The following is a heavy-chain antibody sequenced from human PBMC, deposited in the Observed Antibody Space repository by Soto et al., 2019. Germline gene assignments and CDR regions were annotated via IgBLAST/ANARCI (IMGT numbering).Heavy chain of an antibody. V-gene: IGHV4-30-4*01. J-gene: IGHJ4*02. CDR3: ASRHSSPYFDY. CDR1: GGSISSGDYY. Sequence: QVQLQESGPGLVKPSQTLSLTCTVSGGSISSGDYYWSWIRQPPGKGLEWIGSIYCSGSTYYNPSLKSRVTISVDTSKNQFPLKLNSVTAADTAVYYCASRHSSPYFDYWGQGTLVTVPS. CDR2: IYCSGST. D-gene: IGHD6-13*01.